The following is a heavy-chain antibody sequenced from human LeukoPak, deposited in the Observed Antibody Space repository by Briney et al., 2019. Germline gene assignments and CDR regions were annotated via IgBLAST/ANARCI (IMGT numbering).Heavy chain of an antibody. CDR1: GFTVSSYG. V-gene: IGHV3-33*06. CDR3: AKSVLYGSGSYFVEPYYYYMDV. J-gene: IGHJ6*03. Sequence: GRSLRLSCAAYGFTVSSYGMHWVRQAPGKGLEWVAVICYDGSNKYYADSVKGRFTISRDNSKNTLYLQMNSLSAEDTAVYYCAKSVLYGSGSYFVEPYYYYMDVWGKGTTVTVSS. D-gene: IGHD3-10*01. CDR2: ICYDGSNK.